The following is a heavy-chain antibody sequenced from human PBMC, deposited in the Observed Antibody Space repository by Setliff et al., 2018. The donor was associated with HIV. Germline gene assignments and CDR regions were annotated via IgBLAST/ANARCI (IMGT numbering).Heavy chain of an antibody. Sequence: SVKVSCKASGGTFNTYVISWLRQAPGQELEWMGGIIPILGVANYAQKFQGRLTITADKSTNTAYMELSSLKSDDTAVYYCARGPEEGDCSGGSCYGNFDPWGQGTLVTVSS. D-gene: IGHD2-15*01. V-gene: IGHV1-69*10. CDR2: IIPILGVA. CDR3: ARGPEEGDCSGGSCYGNFDP. CDR1: GGTFNTYV. J-gene: IGHJ5*02.